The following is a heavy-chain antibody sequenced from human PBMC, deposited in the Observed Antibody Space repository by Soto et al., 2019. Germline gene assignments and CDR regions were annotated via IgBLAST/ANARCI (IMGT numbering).Heavy chain of an antibody. CDR1: GYTFTSYN. CDR2: INPSGGST. V-gene: IGHV1-46*01. CDR3: ARDLYSGSSWGYYGMDV. Sequence: ASVKVSCKASGYTFTSYNMHWVRQAPGQGLDWMGIINPSGGSTSYAQKFQGRVTVTRDTSTSTVYMELSSLRSEDTAVYYCARDLYSGSSWGYYGMDVWGQGTTVTVYS. D-gene: IGHD1-26*01. J-gene: IGHJ6*02.